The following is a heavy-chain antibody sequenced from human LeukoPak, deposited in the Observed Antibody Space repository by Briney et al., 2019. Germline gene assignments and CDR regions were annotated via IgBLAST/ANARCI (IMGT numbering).Heavy chain of an antibody. J-gene: IGHJ4*02. Sequence: SETLSLTCTVSGGSISSSSYYWGWIRQPPGKGLEWIGSIYYSGSTYYNPSLKSRVTISVDTSKNQFSLKLSSVTAADTAVYYCARVVYRGGGSVGWFGELSPQYYFDYWGQGTLVTVSS. CDR1: GGSISSSSYY. D-gene: IGHD3-10*01. CDR3: ARVVYRGGGSVGWFGELSPQYYFDY. CDR2: IYYSGST. V-gene: IGHV4-39*07.